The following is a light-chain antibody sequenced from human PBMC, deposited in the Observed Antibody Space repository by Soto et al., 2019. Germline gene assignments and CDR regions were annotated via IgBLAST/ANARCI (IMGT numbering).Light chain of an antibody. Sequence: QSVLTQPPSASGTPGQRVTISCSGSSSNIGSNYVYWYRQLPGTAPKLLIYSNSQRPSGVPDRFSGSKSGTSASLAISGLWSEDEADYYCAAWDDSLSGVVFGGGTKVTVL. V-gene: IGLV1-47*03. CDR1: SSNIGSNY. CDR3: AAWDDSLSGVV. CDR2: SNS. J-gene: IGLJ2*01.